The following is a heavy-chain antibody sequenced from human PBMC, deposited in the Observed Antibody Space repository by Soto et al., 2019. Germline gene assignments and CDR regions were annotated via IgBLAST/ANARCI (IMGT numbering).Heavy chain of an antibody. Sequence: EVQLVESGGGLVQPGGSLRLSCAASGFTFSSYSMNWVRQAPGKGLEWVSYISSSSSTIYYAESVTGRFNISRDNAKNSLYLQMTSLRAEDTAVYYCAREADILHWCDPWGQGTLVTVSS. J-gene: IGHJ5*02. D-gene: IGHD3-9*01. CDR1: GFTFSSYS. CDR3: AREADILHWCDP. CDR2: ISSSSSTI. V-gene: IGHV3-48*01.